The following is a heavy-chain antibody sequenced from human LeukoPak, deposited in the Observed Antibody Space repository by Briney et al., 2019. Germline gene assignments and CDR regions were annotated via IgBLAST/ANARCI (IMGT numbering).Heavy chain of an antibody. CDR1: GFNFGSNW. Sequence: GGSLRLSCAASGFNFGSNWMSWVRQAPGKGLEWMANIKQDGSEKYYVDSVKGRFTISRDNAKNSLYLQMNSLRAEDTAVYYCAREGPSVTPYYWGQGTLVTVSS. V-gene: IGHV3-7*01. J-gene: IGHJ4*02. D-gene: IGHD4-17*01. CDR2: IKQDGSEK. CDR3: AREGPSVTPYY.